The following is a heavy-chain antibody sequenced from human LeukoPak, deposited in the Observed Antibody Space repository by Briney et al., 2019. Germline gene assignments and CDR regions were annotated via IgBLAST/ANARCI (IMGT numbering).Heavy chain of an antibody. Sequence: GASVKVSCKASGHTFTSYAISWVRQAPGQGLEWMGWISTYNGNTNYAQKLQDRVTMTADTSTSTAYMELRSLRSDDTAVYYCARVGRIAAAGLTALDYWGHGTLVTVSS. CDR2: ISTYNGNT. CDR3: ARVGRIAAAGLTALDY. V-gene: IGHV1-18*01. J-gene: IGHJ4*01. CDR1: GHTFTSYA. D-gene: IGHD6-13*01.